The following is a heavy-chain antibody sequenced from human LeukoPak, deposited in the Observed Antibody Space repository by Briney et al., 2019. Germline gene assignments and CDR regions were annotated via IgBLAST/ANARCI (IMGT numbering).Heavy chain of an antibody. Sequence: PGGSLRLSCAASGFTFSSYSMNWVRQAPGKGLEWVSYISTGSSTIHCADSVKGRFTISRDNAKNSLYLQMNSLRAEDTAVYYCARERIDFWSGYSSGYFDYWGQGTLVTVSS. J-gene: IGHJ4*02. V-gene: IGHV3-48*01. D-gene: IGHD3-3*01. CDR1: GFTFSSYS. CDR3: ARERIDFWSGYSSGYFDY. CDR2: ISTGSSTI.